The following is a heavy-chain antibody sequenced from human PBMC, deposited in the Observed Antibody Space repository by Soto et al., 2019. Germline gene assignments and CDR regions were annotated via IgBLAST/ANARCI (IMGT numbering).Heavy chain of an antibody. CDR3: ARDRYDFWSGYYRPIHY. D-gene: IGHD3-3*01. Sequence: PGGSLRLSCAASGFTFSSYEMNWVRQAPGKGLEWVSYISSSGSTIYYADSVKGRFTISRDNAKNSLYLQMNSLRAEDTAVYYCARDRYDFWSGYYRPIHYWGQGTLVTVYS. CDR1: GFTFSSYE. V-gene: IGHV3-48*03. J-gene: IGHJ4*02. CDR2: ISSSGSTI.